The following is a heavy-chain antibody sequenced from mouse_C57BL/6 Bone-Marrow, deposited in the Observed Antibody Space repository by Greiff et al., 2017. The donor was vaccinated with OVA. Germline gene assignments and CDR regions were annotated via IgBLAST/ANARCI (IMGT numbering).Heavy chain of an antibody. CDR3: ARLDYYGSSYAMDY. V-gene: IGHV1-18*01. Sequence: VQLKQSGPELVKPGASVKIPCKASGYTFTDYNMDWVKQSHGKSLKWIGDINPNNGGTIYNQKFKGKATLTVDKSSSTAYMELRSLTSEDTAVYYCARLDYYGSSYAMDYWGQGTSVTVSS. CDR1: GYTFTDYN. CDR2: INPNNGGT. D-gene: IGHD1-1*01. J-gene: IGHJ4*01.